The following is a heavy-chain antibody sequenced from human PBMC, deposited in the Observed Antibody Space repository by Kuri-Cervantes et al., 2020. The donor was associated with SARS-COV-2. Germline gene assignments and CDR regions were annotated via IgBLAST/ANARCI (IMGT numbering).Heavy chain of an antibody. Sequence: SETLSLTCAVSGVSVSGGTYHWSWIRQPAGKGLEWIGRIYTSGSTNYNPSLKSRVTMSVDTSKNQFFLKLSSVTAADTAVYYCARQQGGDFWSGYYHPYYFDYWGQGTLVTVSS. D-gene: IGHD3-3*01. CDR3: ARQQGGDFWSGYYHPYYFDY. CDR2: IYTSGST. CDR1: GVSVSGGTYH. J-gene: IGHJ4*02. V-gene: IGHV4-61*02.